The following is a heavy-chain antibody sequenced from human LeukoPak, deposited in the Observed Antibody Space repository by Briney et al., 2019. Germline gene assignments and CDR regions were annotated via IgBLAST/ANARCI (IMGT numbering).Heavy chain of an antibody. J-gene: IGHJ3*02. CDR1: GYTFTSYD. CDR2: MNPNSGNT. Sequence: ASVKVSCKASGYTFTSYDINWVRQATGQGLEWMGWMNPNSGNTGYARKFQGRVTITRNTSISTAYMELSSLRSEDTAVYYCARSGYSYGDAFDIWGQGTMVTVSS. V-gene: IGHV1-8*01. CDR3: ARSGYSYGDAFDI. D-gene: IGHD5-18*01.